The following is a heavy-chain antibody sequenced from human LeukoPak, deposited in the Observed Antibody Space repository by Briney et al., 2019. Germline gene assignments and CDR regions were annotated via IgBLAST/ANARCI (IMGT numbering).Heavy chain of an antibody. CDR1: GFIVNDYG. CDR2: ISSSGRTT. V-gene: IGHV3-48*02. Sequence: GGSLSRYCEASGFIVNDYGMNWVRQAQGKGLEFVLYISSSGRTTFYADSVKGRFTISRDTAKNSLFLQMTSLGDEDTAMYYCASGYDFSDGSKRGFANWGQGTLVTVSS. CDR3: ASGYDFSDGSKRGFAN. D-gene: IGHD3-3*01. J-gene: IGHJ4*02.